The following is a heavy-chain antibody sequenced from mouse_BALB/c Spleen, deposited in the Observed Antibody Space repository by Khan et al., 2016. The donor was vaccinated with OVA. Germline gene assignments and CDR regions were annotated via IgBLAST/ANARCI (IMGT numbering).Heavy chain of an antibody. J-gene: IGHJ2*01. Sequence: QVQLQQSGAELVKAGASVKMSCKASGYTFTSYWMHWVKPRLGQGLEWFAETNPTHGRTYYNEKFKSKATLTVDKSSSTAYMLLSGPTFEDAAVYYCARIKKIVATYFDYWGQGTTLTVSS. CDR3: ARIKKIVATYFDY. D-gene: IGHD1-1*01. CDR2: TNPTHGRT. CDR1: GYTFTSYW. V-gene: IGHV1S81*02.